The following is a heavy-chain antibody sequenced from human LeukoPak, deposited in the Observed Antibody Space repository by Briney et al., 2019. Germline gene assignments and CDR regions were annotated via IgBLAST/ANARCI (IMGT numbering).Heavy chain of an antibody. Sequence: SETLSLTCTVSGGSISSGGYYWSWIRQHPGKGLEWIGYIYYSGSTYYNPSLKSRVTISVDTSKNQFSLKLSSVTAADTAVYYCARDGRGRGGRYGDYVGYFDYWGQGTLVTVSS. D-gene: IGHD4-17*01. CDR2: IYYSGST. CDR3: ARDGRGRGGRYGDYVGYFDY. J-gene: IGHJ4*02. V-gene: IGHV4-31*03. CDR1: GGSISSGGYY.